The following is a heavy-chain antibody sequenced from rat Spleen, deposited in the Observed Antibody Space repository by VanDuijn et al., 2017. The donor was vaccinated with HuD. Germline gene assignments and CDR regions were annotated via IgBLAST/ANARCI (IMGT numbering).Heavy chain of an antibody. CDR3: ARDRTYYGYSPFAY. D-gene: IGHD1-9*01. Sequence: QVQLKESGPGLVQPSQTLSLTCTVSGFSLTSNSVSWVRQPPGKGLEWMGAIGSGGSTDYNSALKSRLSISRDTSKSQVFLKMNSLQTEDTAIYYCARDRTYYGYSPFAYWGQGTLVTVSS. CDR2: IGSGGST. V-gene: IGHV2-1*01. J-gene: IGHJ3*01. CDR1: GFSLTSNS.